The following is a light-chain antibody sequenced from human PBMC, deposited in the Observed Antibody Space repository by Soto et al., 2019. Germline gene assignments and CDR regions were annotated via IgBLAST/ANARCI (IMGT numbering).Light chain of an antibody. V-gene: IGKV1-39*01. CDR2: AAS. CDR3: QQSYSIPPT. J-gene: IGKJ3*01. CDR1: QSISSY. Sequence: DIQMTQYPSSLSASVGDRVTITCRASQSISSYLNWYRQKPGKAPELLIYAASSLQSGVPSRFSGSGSGTDFTLTISSLQPEEFATYYCQQSYSIPPTFGPGTKVDSK.